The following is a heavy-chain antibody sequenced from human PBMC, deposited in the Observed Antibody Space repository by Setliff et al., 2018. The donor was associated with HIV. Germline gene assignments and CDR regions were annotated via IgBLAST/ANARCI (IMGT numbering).Heavy chain of an antibody. CDR2: MNTNSGNT. V-gene: IGHV1-8*02. J-gene: IGHJ3*02. CDR3: ARDATVTTGDAFDI. D-gene: IGHD4-17*01. CDR1: GDTFTTYD. Sequence: ASVKVSCKASGDTFTTYDINWVRQATGQGPEWIGWMNTNSGNTGYAQKFQVRVTMTRNTSISTAYMELSSLRSEGTAVYYCARDATVTTGDAFDIWGQGTMVTVSS.